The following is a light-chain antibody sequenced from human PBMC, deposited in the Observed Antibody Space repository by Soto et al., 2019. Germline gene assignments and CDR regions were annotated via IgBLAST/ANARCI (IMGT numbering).Light chain of an antibody. CDR1: QSVNNN. V-gene: IGKV3-15*01. CDR3: QEYKTWPWR. Sequence: ETLMTQSPATLSVSPGERATLSCRASQSVNNNLAWYQQKLGQAPRVLIYGASTRASGIPGRVSGSGSGTGFILTIPSLQSEESAVYDCQEYKTWPWRFGQGKKVEFK. J-gene: IGKJ1*01. CDR2: GAS.